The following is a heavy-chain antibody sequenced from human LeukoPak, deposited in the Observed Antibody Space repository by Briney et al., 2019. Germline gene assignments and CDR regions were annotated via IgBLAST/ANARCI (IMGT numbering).Heavy chain of an antibody. CDR3: ARVSAGVIGMKDVFDI. J-gene: IGHJ3*02. V-gene: IGHV3-48*01. D-gene: IGHD3-16*02. CDR1: GFTFSSYS. Sequence: GGSLRLSCAASGFTFSSYSMNWVRQAPGKGLEWVSFIGTNSRTTYYGDSVKGRFTISRDNAKNSLYLQMDSLRAEDTAVYYCARVSAGVIGMKDVFDIWGQGTMVTVSS. CDR2: IGTNSRTT.